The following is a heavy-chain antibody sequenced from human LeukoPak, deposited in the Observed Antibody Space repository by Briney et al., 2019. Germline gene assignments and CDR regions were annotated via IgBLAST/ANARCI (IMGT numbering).Heavy chain of an antibody. Sequence: GGTLRLSCAASGFTFSSYGMSWVRQAPGKGLEWVSAISGSGGRLYYADSVKGRFTISRDNAKNSLYLQMNSLRAADTAVYYCVREGRSSRWDDWYFELWGRGTLVTVSS. CDR1: GFTFSSYG. V-gene: IGHV3-23*01. CDR3: VREGRSSRWDDWYFEL. D-gene: IGHD6-13*01. CDR2: ISGSGGRL. J-gene: IGHJ2*01.